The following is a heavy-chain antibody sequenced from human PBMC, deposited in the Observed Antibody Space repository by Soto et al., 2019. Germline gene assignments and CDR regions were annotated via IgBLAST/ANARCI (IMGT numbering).Heavy chain of an antibody. CDR3: ARLGSHDFWSGYYNNYYFDY. Sequence: PSETLSLTCTVSGGSISSSSYYWGWIRQPPGKGLEWIGSIYYSGSTYYNPSIKSRVTISVDTSKNQFSLKLSSVTAADTAVYYCARLGSHDFWSGYYNNYYFDYWGQGTLVTVSS. CDR2: IYYSGST. J-gene: IGHJ4*02. D-gene: IGHD3-3*01. CDR1: GGSISSSSYY. V-gene: IGHV4-39*01.